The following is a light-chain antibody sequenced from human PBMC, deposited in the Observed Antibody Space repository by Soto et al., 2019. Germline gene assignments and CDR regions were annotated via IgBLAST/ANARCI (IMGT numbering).Light chain of an antibody. Sequence: QSALTQPASVSGSPGQSITISCTGTSSDIGGCYYVSWYQHHPGKAPKLLIYQVTNRPSRVSNRFSGSKSGNTASLTISGLQADDEADYYCTSYSSSDIFYVFGTGTKLTVL. CDR2: QVT. CDR3: TSYSSSDIFYV. J-gene: IGLJ1*01. CDR1: SSDIGGCYY. V-gene: IGLV2-14*01.